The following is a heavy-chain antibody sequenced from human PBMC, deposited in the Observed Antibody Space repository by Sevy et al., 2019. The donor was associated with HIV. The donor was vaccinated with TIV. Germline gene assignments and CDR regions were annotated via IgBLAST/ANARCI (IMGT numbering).Heavy chain of an antibody. V-gene: IGHV3-7*01. CDR1: GFTFSSYW. CDR3: ARAIAVAGSY. CDR2: IKQDGSEK. J-gene: IGHJ4*02. Sequence: GGSLRLSCAASGFTFSSYWMSWVRQAPGKGLEWVANIKQDGSEKHYVDSVKGLFTISRDNAKKSLYLQMNSLRVDDTAVYYCARAIAVAGSYWGQGTLVTVSS. D-gene: IGHD6-19*01.